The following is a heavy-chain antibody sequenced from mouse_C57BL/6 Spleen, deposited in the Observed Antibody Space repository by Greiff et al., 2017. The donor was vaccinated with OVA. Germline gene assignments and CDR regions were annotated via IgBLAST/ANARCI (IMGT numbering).Heavy chain of an antibody. V-gene: IGHV1-52*01. CDR2: IDPSDSET. D-gene: IGHD2-4*01. J-gene: IGHJ4*01. CDR1: GYTFTSYW. Sequence: VQLQQPGAELVRPGSSVKLSCKASGYTFTSYWMHWVKQRPIQGLEWIGNIDPSDSETHYNQKFKDKATLTVDKSSSTAYMQLSSLTSEDSAVYDCARRGDDYEQVAYAMDYWGQGTSVTVSS. CDR3: ARRGDDYEQVAYAMDY.